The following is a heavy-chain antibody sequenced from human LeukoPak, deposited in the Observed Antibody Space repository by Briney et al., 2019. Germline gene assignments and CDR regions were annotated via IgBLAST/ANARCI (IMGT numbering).Heavy chain of an antibody. J-gene: IGHJ4*02. D-gene: IGHD2-2*01. V-gene: IGHV3-48*01. CDR3: ARGDCSSTSCRGNDY. CDR1: GFTFSRYG. Sequence: GGSLRLSCAASGFTFSRYGMNWVRQAPGKGLEWVSYISRSSSTVYYADSVKGRFTISRDNSKNTLYLQMNSLRAEDTAVYYCARGDCSSTSCRGNDYWGQGTLVTVSS. CDR2: ISRSSSTV.